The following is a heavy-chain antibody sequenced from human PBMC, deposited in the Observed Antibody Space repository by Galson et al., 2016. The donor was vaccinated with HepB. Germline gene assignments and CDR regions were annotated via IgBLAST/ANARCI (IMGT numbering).Heavy chain of an antibody. V-gene: IGHV3-48*01. D-gene: IGHD5-12*01. CDR1: GLTFSNYA. CDR3: AQEVGWLRFAFGS. CDR2: ISSRRNTL. Sequence: SLILSCAASGLTFSNYAMNWVRQAPRKGLEWISYISSRRNTLDYADSVKGRFTISRDDAKNSLYLQMNNLSVGDTAIYHCAQEVGWLRFAFGSWGQGTLVTVSS. J-gene: IGHJ5*01.